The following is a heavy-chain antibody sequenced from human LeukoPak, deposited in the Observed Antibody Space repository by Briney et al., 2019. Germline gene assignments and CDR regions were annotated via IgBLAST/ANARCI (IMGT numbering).Heavy chain of an antibody. J-gene: IGHJ4*02. CDR2: ISWDGGST. D-gene: IGHD3-10*01. Sequence: GGSLRLSCAASGLAFDGYSMQWVRQAPGKGLEWVSLISWDGGSTYYADSVKGRFTISRDNSKNSLYLQMNSLRAEDTALYYCAKGFEDSGRSPLDYWGQGTLVTVSS. CDR1: GLAFDGYS. V-gene: IGHV3-43D*03. CDR3: AKGFEDSGRSPLDY.